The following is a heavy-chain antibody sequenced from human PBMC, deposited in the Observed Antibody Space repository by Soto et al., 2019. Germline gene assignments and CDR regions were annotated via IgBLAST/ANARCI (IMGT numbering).Heavy chain of an antibody. V-gene: IGHV3-23*01. CDR1: GFTFSSYA. CDR3: AKFICYEIYYYHYYMAV. D-gene: IGHD3-3*01. Sequence: GGSLRLSCAASGFTFSSYAMNWVRQAPGKGLEWVSAISGSGGSTYYADSVKGRFTISRDNSKNTLYLQMNSLRAEDTAVYYCAKFICYEIYYYHYYMAVWGKGTTVTVSS. CDR2: ISGSGGST. J-gene: IGHJ6*03.